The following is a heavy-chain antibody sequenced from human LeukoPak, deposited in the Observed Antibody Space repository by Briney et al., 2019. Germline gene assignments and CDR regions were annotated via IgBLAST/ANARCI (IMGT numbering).Heavy chain of an antibody. Sequence: ASVKVSCKASGYTFSDYYIHWVRQAPGQGLEWMGWINPNSGDTNYAQKFQGRVTMTRDTSISTAYMDLSSLRSDDTAVYYCARVSTLAAATFDYWGQGTLVTVSS. D-gene: IGHD6-13*01. CDR2: INPNSGDT. V-gene: IGHV1-2*02. CDR3: ARVSTLAAATFDY. CDR1: GYTFSDYY. J-gene: IGHJ4*02.